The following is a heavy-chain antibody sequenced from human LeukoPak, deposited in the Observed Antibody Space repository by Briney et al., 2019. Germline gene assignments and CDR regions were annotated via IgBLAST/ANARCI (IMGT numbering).Heavy chain of an antibody. V-gene: IGHV4-34*01. Sequence: SETLSLTGAVYGGSFSGYYWSWIRQPPGKGLEWIGEINHSGSTNYNPSLKSRVTISVDTSKNQFSLKLSSVTAADTAVYYCARGRRTMVRGVMVGFQHWGQGTLVTVSS. CDR2: INHSGST. D-gene: IGHD3-10*01. J-gene: IGHJ1*01. CDR1: GGSFSGYY. CDR3: ARGRRTMVRGVMVGFQH.